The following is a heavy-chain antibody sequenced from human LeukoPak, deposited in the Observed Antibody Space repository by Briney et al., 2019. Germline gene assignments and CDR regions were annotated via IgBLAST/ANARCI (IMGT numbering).Heavy chain of an antibody. CDR1: GGTFSRSA. CDR3: ARLAVAGPGHDY. J-gene: IGHJ4*02. CDR2: IIPIFGTA. V-gene: IGHV1-69*06. D-gene: IGHD6-19*01. Sequence: SVKVSCKASGGTFSRSAISWVRQAPGQGLEWMGGIIPIFGTANYAQKFQGRVTITADKSTSTAYMELSSLRSEDTAVYYCARLAVAGPGHDYWGQGTLVPVSS.